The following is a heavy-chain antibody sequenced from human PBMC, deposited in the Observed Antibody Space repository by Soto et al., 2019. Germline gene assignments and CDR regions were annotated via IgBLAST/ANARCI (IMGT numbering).Heavy chain of an antibody. D-gene: IGHD2-21*01. CDR1: GYTFTSYY. CDR2: INPSGGST. V-gene: IGHV1-46*01. CDR3: ASXGXXSIRAGAFDI. J-gene: IGHJ3*02. Sequence: QVQLVQSGAEVKKPGASVKVSCKASGYTFTSYYMHWVRQAPGQGLEWMGIINPSGGSTSYAQKFQGRVNMTRXTYTSTVYMXLSSLSSEDTAVYYCASXGXXSIRAGAFDIWGQGTMVTVSS.